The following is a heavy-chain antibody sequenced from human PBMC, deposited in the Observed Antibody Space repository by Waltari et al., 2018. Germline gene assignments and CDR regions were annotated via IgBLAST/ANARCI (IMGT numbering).Heavy chain of an antibody. J-gene: IGHJ4*02. CDR1: GYSLTSHY. CDR2: INPTGGST. V-gene: IGHV1-46*01. Sequence: QVQLVQSGAEMKKPGASVKVSCRASGYSLTSHYMHWVRLAPGQGLQWMGIINPTGGSTSYAETGQGRVTVTSDTSTSTVYMELSSLNIDDTAVYYCARGNLRAGYEPYFDYWGQGTQVTVSS. CDR3: ARGNLRAGYEPYFDY. D-gene: IGHD3-9*01.